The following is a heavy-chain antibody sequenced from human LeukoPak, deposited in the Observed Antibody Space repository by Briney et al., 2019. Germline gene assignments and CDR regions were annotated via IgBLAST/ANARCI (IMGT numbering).Heavy chain of an antibody. CDR1: GGSISSSSYY. Sequence: SETLSLTCTVSGGSISSSSYYWGWIRQPPGKGLEWIGYIYYSGTTDYNPSLKSRVSMSVDTSKNQFSLKLSSVTAEDTAVYYCARAILSGYPDSWGQGTLVIVFS. CDR3: ARAILSGYPDS. D-gene: IGHD3-3*01. J-gene: IGHJ4*02. CDR2: IYYSGTT. V-gene: IGHV4-61*05.